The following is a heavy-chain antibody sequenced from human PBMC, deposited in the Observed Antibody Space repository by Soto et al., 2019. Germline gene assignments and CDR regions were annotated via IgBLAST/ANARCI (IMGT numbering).Heavy chain of an antibody. J-gene: IGHJ2*01. CDR3: ASPLWRDDYNVGYFDL. CDR1: GFTFSSYA. CDR2: ISYDGSNK. Sequence: QVQLVESGGGVVQPGRSLRLSCAASGFTFSSYAMHWVRQAPGKGLEWVAVISYDGSNKYYADSVKGRFTISRDNSKNTLHLQMNTLRTEDTAVYYCASPLWRDDYNVGYFDLWGRGTLVTVSS. D-gene: IGHD4-4*01. V-gene: IGHV3-30-3*01.